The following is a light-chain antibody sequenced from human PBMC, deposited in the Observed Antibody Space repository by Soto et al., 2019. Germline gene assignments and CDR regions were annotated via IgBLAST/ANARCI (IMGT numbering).Light chain of an antibody. CDR1: QSVSSY. Sequence: EIVSTQSPATLSLSPGYRATTTCLASQSVSSYLAGYQQKPGQAPRLLIDGASNRATGIPDRVSGSGSWTDFTLTSSRLAPEDFAEYHCQQYNNWPQTFGQGTKLDIK. CDR2: GAS. J-gene: IGKJ1*01. CDR3: QQYNNWPQT. V-gene: IGKV3-11*01.